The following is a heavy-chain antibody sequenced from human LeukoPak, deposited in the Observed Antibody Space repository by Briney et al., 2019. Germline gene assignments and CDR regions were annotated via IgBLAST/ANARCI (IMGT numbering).Heavy chain of an antibody. CDR1: GGSISSSSYY. Sequence: PSETLSLTCTVSGGSISSSSYYWGWIRQPPGKGLEWIGSIYYSGSTYYNPSLKSRVTISVDTSKNQFSLKLSSVTAADTAVYYCASVGVIAAAIDYWGQGTLVTVSS. J-gene: IGHJ4*02. V-gene: IGHV4-39*07. CDR3: ASVGVIAAAIDY. D-gene: IGHD6-13*01. CDR2: IYYSGST.